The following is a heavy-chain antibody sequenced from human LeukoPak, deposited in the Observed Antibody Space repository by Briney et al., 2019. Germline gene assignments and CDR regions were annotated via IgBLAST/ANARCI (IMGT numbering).Heavy chain of an antibody. Sequence: SETLSLTCAVYGGSFSGYYWSWIRQPPGKGLEWIGEINHSGSTNYNPSLKSRVTISVDTSKNQFSLKLSSVTAADTAVYYCARWYEWGYYGSGSYRWFDPWGQGTLVTVSS. V-gene: IGHV4-34*01. CDR3: ARWYEWGYYGSGSYRWFDP. D-gene: IGHD3-10*01. J-gene: IGHJ5*02. CDR1: GGSFSGYY. CDR2: INHSGST.